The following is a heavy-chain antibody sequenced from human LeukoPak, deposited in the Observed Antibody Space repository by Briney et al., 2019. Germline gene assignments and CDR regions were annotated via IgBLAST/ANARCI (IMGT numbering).Heavy chain of an antibody. CDR1: GGSISSYY. CDR2: IYYSGST. V-gene: IGHV4-59*08. CDR3: ARLYRLYYYDSSGYLDAFDI. J-gene: IGHJ3*02. D-gene: IGHD3-22*01. Sequence: SETLSLTCTVSGGSISSYYWSWIRQPPGKGLEWIGYIYYSGSTNYNPSLKSRVTISVDTSKNQFSLKLSSVTAADTAVYYCARLYRLYYYDSSGYLDAFDIWGQGTMVTVSS.